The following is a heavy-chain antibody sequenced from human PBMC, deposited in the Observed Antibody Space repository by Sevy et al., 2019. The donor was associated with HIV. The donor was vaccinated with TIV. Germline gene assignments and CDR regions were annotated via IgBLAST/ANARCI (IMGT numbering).Heavy chain of an antibody. CDR1: GGSIRRYY. Sequence: SETLSLTCTVSGGSIRRYYWSWIRQPPGKGLEWIGYIYNSGNTNYNPSLKSRVTISVDTSKNQFSLRLSSVTAADRAVYYCARVFDSEGAFDLWGQGTMVTVSS. V-gene: IGHV4-59*13. CDR3: ARVFDSEGAFDL. D-gene: IGHD2-21*01. CDR2: IYNSGNT. J-gene: IGHJ3*01.